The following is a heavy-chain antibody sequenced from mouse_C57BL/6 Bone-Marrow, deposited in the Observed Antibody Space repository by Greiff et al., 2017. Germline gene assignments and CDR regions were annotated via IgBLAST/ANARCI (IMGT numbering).Heavy chain of an antibody. CDR2: IQYSGST. Sequence: VQLKESGPDLVKPSQSLSLTCTVTGYSITSGYNWHWIRQFPGNKLEWMGYIQYSGSTNYNPSLKSRISITRDTSKNPFFLQLNSVTTEDTATYYGARGGSVVPHWYFDVWGAGTTVTVSS. V-gene: IGHV3-1*02. CDR3: ARGGSVVPHWYFDV. J-gene: IGHJ1*01. D-gene: IGHD1-1*01. CDR1: GYSITSGYN.